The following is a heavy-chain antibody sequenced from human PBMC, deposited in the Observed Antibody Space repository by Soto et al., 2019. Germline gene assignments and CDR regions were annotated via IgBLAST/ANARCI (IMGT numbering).Heavy chain of an antibody. J-gene: IGHJ6*03. CDR3: VTRGYGSRWPNVYMDV. CDR2: ISNNGAHT. V-gene: IGHV3-64*01. D-gene: IGHD6-13*01. CDR1: GFTFSHYE. Sequence: ESGGGLVQPGGSLRLSCAASGFTFSHYEMHWVRQAPGKGLEYVSGISNNGAHTDYAKSVKGRFTISRDNSENTLYLQMGSLRADVTALYYCVTRGYGSRWPNVYMDVWGKGTTVTVSS.